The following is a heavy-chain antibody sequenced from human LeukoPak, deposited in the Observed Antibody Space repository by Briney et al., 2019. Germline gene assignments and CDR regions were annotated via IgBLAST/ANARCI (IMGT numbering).Heavy chain of an antibody. J-gene: IGHJ6*03. CDR1: GGTFSSYA. D-gene: IGHD2-21*01. V-gene: IGHV1-69*01. CDR3: ARGIVVGSLYYTEV. Sequence: GSSVCASSKASGGTFSSYAISWVRQAPGQGLEWMGGIIPIFATTNYPQKFQGRVTITADDSTSTAYMELSSLRSEDTAVYYCARGIVVGSLYYTEVSGAGKTVTVSS. CDR2: IIPIFATT.